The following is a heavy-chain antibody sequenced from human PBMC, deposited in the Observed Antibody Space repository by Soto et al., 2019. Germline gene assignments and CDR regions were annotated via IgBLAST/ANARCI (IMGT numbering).Heavy chain of an antibody. Sequence: QVQLVQSGAEVKKPGSSVKVSCKASGGTFSSYAISWVRQAPGQGLEWMGGIIPIFGTANYAQKFQGRVTITADESTRTRYRELSGLRYEDTAVYYCARDQGYCISTSGARIYYYYGMDVWGQGTTVTVSS. CDR3: ARDQGYCISTSGARIYYYYGMDV. CDR1: GGTFSSYA. CDR2: IIPIFGTA. D-gene: IGHD2-2*01. J-gene: IGHJ6*02. V-gene: IGHV1-69*12.